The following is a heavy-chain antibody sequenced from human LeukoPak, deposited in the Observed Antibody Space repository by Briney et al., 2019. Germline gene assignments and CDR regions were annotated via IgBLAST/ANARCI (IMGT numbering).Heavy chain of an antibody. D-gene: IGHD5-12*01. V-gene: IGHV3-53*01. CDR3: VKEVVASIPPL. J-gene: IGHJ4*02. CDR2: IYSLGDT. CDR1: GFIVSDNC. Sequence: PGGSLRLSRTASGFIVSDNCMSWVRQAPGKGLEWVSLIYSLGDTYYADSVKGRFTISRDNSKNTLFLQMNSLRAEDTAVYYCVKEVVASIPPLWGQGTLVTVSS.